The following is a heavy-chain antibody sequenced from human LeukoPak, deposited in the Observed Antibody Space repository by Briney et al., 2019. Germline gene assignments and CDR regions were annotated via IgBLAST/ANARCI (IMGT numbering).Heavy chain of an antibody. CDR1: GGSLSSYY. CDR2: IYSIGST. Sequence: PSETLSLTCTVSGGSLSSYYWSWIRQPPGRGLEWIGYIYSIGSTDYNPPLKSRVTISVDTSKNHFSLKLSSVNAADTAVYYCARYGNNWSFDYWGQGTLVTVSS. J-gene: IGHJ4*02. CDR3: ARYGNNWSFDY. V-gene: IGHV4-59*08. D-gene: IGHD1-1*01.